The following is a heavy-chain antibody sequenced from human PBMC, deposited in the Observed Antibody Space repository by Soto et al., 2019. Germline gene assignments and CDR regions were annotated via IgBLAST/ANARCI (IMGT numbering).Heavy chain of an antibody. CDR3: ARGHCSGGSCYSFDY. D-gene: IGHD2-15*01. V-gene: IGHV4-34*01. Sequence: SETLSLTCAVYGGSFSGYCWSWIRQPPGKGLEWIGEINHSGSTNYNPSLKSRVTISVDTSKNQFSLKLSSVTAADTAVYYCARGHCSGGSCYSFDYWGQGTLVTVSS. CDR2: INHSGST. J-gene: IGHJ4*02. CDR1: GGSFSGYC.